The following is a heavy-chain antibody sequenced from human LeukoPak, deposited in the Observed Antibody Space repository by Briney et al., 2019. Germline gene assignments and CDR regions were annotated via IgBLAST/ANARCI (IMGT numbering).Heavy chain of an antibody. J-gene: IGHJ5*02. Sequence: GGSLRLSCAASGFTFSSYSMNWVRQAPGKGLEWVSYISSSSSTIYYADSVKGRFTISRDNAKNSLYLQMNSLRAEDTAVYYCAGGQYSSSLADWFDPWGQGTLVTVSS. CDR3: AGGQYSSSLADWFDP. D-gene: IGHD6-6*01. V-gene: IGHV3-48*04. CDR2: ISSSSSTI. CDR1: GFTFSSYS.